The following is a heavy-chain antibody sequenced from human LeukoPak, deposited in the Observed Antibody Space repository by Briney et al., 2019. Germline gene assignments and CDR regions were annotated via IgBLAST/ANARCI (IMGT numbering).Heavy chain of an antibody. CDR1: GFSFSNYA. CDR3: AKGRTTVITMDYFDY. J-gene: IGHJ4*02. V-gene: IGHV3-23*01. D-gene: IGHD4-17*01. CDR2: ISGGTGTP. Sequence: PGGSLRLSCAASGFSFSNYAMSWVRQAPGKGLEWVSGISGGTGTPFYADSVKGRFTISRDNSKNTLYLQMSSLRGEDTAVYYCAKGRTTVITMDYFDYWGQGTLVTVSS.